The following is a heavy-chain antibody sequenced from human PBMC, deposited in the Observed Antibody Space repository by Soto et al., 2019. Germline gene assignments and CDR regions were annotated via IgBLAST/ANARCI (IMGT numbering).Heavy chain of an antibody. CDR3: AISGGVDY. D-gene: IGHD2-15*01. Sequence: PAEIASTASGDTLSIYVIGWVRQAPGQGLEWMGRIIPILGIANYAQKFQGRVTITADKSTSTAYMELSSLRSEGTAVYYCAISGGVDYWGQGTLVTVSS. CDR2: IIPILGIA. J-gene: IGHJ4*02. CDR1: GDTLSIYV. V-gene: IGHV1-69*04.